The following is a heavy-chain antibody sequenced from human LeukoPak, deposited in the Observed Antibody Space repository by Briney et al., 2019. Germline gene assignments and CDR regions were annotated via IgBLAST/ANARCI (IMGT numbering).Heavy chain of an antibody. D-gene: IGHD2-21*02. CDR1: GFTFSSYW. Sequence: GGSLRLSCAASGFTFSSYWMSWVRQAPGKGLEWVANIKQDGSEKYYVDSVKGRFIISRDNAKNSLYLQMNSLRAEDTAVYYCAKSSWYCGGDCYSYYYYYMDVWGKGTTVTVSS. V-gene: IGHV3-7*03. J-gene: IGHJ6*03. CDR2: IKQDGSEK. CDR3: AKSSWYCGGDCYSYYYYYMDV.